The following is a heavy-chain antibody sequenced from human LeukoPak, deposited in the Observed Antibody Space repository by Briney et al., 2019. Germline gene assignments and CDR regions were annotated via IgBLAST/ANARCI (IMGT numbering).Heavy chain of an antibody. Sequence: PGGSLRISCAASGLTFTSYAMSWVRQAPGKGLEWVSAISGNGGSTYYADSVKGRFTISRDNSNNTLYLQMHSLRAEDTAIYYCAKGAGPGGAGDYWGQGTLVTVSS. CDR1: GLTFTSYA. J-gene: IGHJ4*02. CDR2: ISGNGGST. D-gene: IGHD1-26*01. V-gene: IGHV3-23*01. CDR3: AKGAGPGGAGDY.